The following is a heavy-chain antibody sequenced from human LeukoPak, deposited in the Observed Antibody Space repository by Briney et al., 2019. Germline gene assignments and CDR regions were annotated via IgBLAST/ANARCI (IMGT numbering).Heavy chain of an antibody. Sequence: GGSLRLSCAASGFTFSSYAMSWVRQAPGKGLEWVSVIYSGGSTYYADSVKGRFTISRDNSKNTLYLQMNSLRAEDTAVYYCARDFELGDFQHWGQGTLVTVSS. D-gene: IGHD7-27*01. CDR2: IYSGGST. CDR3: ARDFELGDFQH. V-gene: IGHV3-66*01. J-gene: IGHJ1*01. CDR1: GFTFSSYA.